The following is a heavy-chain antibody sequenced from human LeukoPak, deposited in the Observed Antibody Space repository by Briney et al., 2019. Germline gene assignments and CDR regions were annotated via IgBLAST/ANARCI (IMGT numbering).Heavy chain of an antibody. V-gene: IGHV1-69*13. J-gene: IGHJ6*02. CDR2: IIPIFGTT. CDR1: GGTFSTFG. D-gene: IGHD2-15*01. CDR3: ARERYCSRGSCYYYYGMDV. Sequence: SVTLSLQASGGTFSTFGLSWVRQAPGQGLEWMGMIIPIFGTTNYAQKFQGRVTITADESTSTAYMELSSLRSEDTAVYYCARERYCSRGSCYYYYGMDVWGQGTTVTVSS.